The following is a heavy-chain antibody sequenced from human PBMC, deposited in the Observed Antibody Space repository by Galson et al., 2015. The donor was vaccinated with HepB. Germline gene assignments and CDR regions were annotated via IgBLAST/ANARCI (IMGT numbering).Heavy chain of an antibody. CDR1: GGSISSYY. J-gene: IGHJ4*02. D-gene: IGHD3-22*01. V-gene: IGHV4-59*01. Sequence: ETLSLTCTVSGGSISSYYWSWIRQPPGKGLEWIGYVYYTGSTNYNPSLNSRVTISVDTSKNQFSLKLSSVTAADTAVYYCARGGYYDSGGWLKGIDYWGQGTLVTVSS. CDR2: VYYTGST. CDR3: ARGGYYDSGGWLKGIDY.